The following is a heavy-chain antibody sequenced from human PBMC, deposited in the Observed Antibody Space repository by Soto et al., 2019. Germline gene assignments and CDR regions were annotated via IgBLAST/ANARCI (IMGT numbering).Heavy chain of an antibody. CDR1: GYTFTRYY. J-gene: IGHJ4*02. Sequence: GASVKVSCKASGYTFTRYYMHWVRQAPGQGLEWMGIINPSGGSTSYAQKFQGRVTMTRDTSTSTVYMELSSLRSEDTAVYYCASSLSGSNHPYYFDYWGQGTLVTVSS. D-gene: IGHD1-26*01. V-gene: IGHV1-46*01. CDR3: ASSLSGSNHPYYFDY. CDR2: INPSGGST.